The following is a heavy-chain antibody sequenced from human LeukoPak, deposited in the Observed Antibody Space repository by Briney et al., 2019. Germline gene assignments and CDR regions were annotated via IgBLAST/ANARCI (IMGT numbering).Heavy chain of an antibody. CDR2: ITGSGGNA. D-gene: IGHD6-13*01. CDR1: GFTFSNYA. CDR3: AKAAATGSGYSFEY. V-gene: IGHV3-23*01. Sequence: GGSLRLSCTASGFTFSNYAMSWVRQAPGQGLEWVSTITGSGGNAYYADSVRGRFTIPRDNSKSTLYLQMNSLRPEDAAVYYCAKAAATGSGYSFEYWGQGALVTVSS. J-gene: IGHJ4*02.